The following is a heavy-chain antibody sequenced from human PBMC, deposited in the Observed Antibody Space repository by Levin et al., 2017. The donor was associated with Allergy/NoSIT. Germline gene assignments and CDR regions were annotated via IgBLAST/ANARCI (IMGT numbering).Heavy chain of an antibody. D-gene: IGHD3-3*01. CDR2: ISASGSPT. CDR3: ARGLFYF. J-gene: IGHJ4*02. V-gene: IGHV3-48*04. Sequence: GESLKISCSVSGFTFEIYGMNWVRQAPGKRLEWVSHISASGSPTYYADPVRGRFTISRDNAKQSLYLQMTSLRVEDTAVYYCARGLFYFWGQGALVTVSS. CDR1: GFTFEIYG.